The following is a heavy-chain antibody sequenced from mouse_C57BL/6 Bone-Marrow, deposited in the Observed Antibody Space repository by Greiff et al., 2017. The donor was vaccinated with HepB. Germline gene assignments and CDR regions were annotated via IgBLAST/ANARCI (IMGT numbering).Heavy chain of an antibody. J-gene: IGHJ1*03. Sequence: EVQLQQSGAELVRPGASVKLSCTASGFNIKDDYMHWVKQRPEQGLEWIGWIDPENGDTEYASKFQGKATITADTSSNTAYLQLSSLTSEDTAVYYCTTDTTVVKYFDVWGTGTTVTVSS. CDR3: TTDTTVVKYFDV. V-gene: IGHV14-4*01. CDR1: GFNIKDDY. CDR2: IDPENGDT. D-gene: IGHD1-1*01.